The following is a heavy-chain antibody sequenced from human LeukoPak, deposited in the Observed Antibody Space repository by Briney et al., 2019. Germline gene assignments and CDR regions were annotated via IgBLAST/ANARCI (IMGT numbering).Heavy chain of an antibody. CDR2: IYTSGST. J-gene: IGHJ4*02. D-gene: IGHD3-22*01. Sequence: SETLSLTCTVSGGSISSYYWSWIRQPPGKGLEWIGYIYTSGSTNYNPSLKSRVTISVDTSKNQFSLKLSSVTAADTAVYYCARLAYYESSGYYYFDYWGQGTLVTVSS. CDR1: GGSISSYY. CDR3: ARLAYYESSGYYYFDY. V-gene: IGHV4-4*09.